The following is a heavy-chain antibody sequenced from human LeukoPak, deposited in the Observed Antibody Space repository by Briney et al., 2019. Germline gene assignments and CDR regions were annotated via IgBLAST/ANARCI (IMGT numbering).Heavy chain of an antibody. CDR2: FDPEGGET. CDR1: GYTLTELS. J-gene: IGHJ5*01. D-gene: IGHD3-3*01. CDR3: ATPLRFLEWLSTPERDS. V-gene: IGHV1-24*01. Sequence: ASVKVSCKVSGYTLTELSMHWVRQAPGKGLEWMGGFDPEGGETIYAQKFQGRVTMTEDTSTDTAYMELSSLRSEDTAAYYCATPLRFLEWLSTPERDSWGHGTLVTVSS.